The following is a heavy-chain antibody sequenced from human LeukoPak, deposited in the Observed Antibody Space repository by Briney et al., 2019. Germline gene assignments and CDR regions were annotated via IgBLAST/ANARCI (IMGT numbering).Heavy chain of an antibody. D-gene: IGHD4-17*01. CDR2: ISISSNYI. J-gene: IGHJ6*02. CDR3: ARWVTTSDRGVDV. V-gene: IGHV3-21*01. CDR1: GVTFSNYN. Sequence: GGSLRLSCAASGVTFSNYNMNWVRQAPGKGLEWVSCISISSNYIYYPDSVKGRFTISRDNAKNSLYLQMNSLGAEDTAVYYCARWVTTSDRGVDVWGQGTTVTVSS.